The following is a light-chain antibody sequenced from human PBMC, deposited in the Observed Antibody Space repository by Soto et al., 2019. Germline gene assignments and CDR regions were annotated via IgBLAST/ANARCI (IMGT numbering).Light chain of an antibody. CDR3: LLSYSGPWV. CDR1: TGAVTSGHY. J-gene: IGLJ3*02. V-gene: IGLV7-46*01. Sequence: QAVVTQEPSLIVSPGGTVTLTCGSSTGAVTSGHYPYWFQQKPGQAPRTLIYGTGNKHSWTPARFSGSLLGGKAALTLSGAQPEDEAEYYCLLSYSGPWVFGGGTKLTV. CDR2: GTG.